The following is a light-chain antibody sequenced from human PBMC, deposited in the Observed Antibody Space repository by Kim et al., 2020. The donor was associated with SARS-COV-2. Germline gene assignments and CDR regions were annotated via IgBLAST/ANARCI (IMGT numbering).Light chain of an antibody. CDR2: GAS. J-gene: IGKJ5*01. V-gene: IGKV3-15*01. Sequence: EIVMTQSPATLSVSPGERATLSCRASQSVSSNLAWYQQKPGQAPRLLIYGASTRDTGIPARFSGSGSGTEFTLTISSLQSEDFALYYCQQYKNWPPSTFGQGTRLEIK. CDR3: QQYKNWPPST. CDR1: QSVSSN.